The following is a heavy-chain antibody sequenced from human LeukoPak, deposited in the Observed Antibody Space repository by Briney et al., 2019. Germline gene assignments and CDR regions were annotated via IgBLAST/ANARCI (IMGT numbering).Heavy chain of an antibody. Sequence: GGSLRLSCAASGFTVSSNYMNWVRQAPGKGLEWVANIKQDGSEKYYVDSVKGRFTISRDNAKNSLYLQMNSLRAEDTAVYYCAREKAVAGTIFDYWGQGTLVTVSS. J-gene: IGHJ4*02. D-gene: IGHD6-19*01. CDR3: AREKAVAGTIFDY. V-gene: IGHV3-7*01. CDR1: GFTVSSNY. CDR2: IKQDGSEK.